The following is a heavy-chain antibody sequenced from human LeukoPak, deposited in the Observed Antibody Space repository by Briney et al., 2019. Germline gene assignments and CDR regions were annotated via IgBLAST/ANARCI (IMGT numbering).Heavy chain of an antibody. CDR3: ARVIGHITMVRGVLNWFDP. D-gene: IGHD3-10*01. CDR1: GGAISGYS. V-gene: IGHV4-30-2*01. J-gene: IGHJ5*02. Sequence: SETLSLTCTVSGGAISGYSWSWIRQPPGKGLEWIGYIYHSGSTYYNPSLKSRVTISVDRSKNQFSLKLSSVTAADTAVYYCARVIGHITMVRGVLNWFDPWGQGTLVTVSS. CDR2: IYHSGST.